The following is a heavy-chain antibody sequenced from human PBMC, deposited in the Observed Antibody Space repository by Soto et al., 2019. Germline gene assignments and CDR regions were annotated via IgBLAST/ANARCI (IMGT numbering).Heavy chain of an antibody. CDR3: ARGRGEIGIPLLDD. Sequence: GGSLRLSCVASGLTFSDYSMSWVRQATGKRLEWVSGISGGGSAFYADSVKGRFTISRDNSKNPLYLQMSSLRAEDTAVYYCARGRGEIGIPLLDDWGQGALVTVSS. V-gene: IGHV3-23*01. J-gene: IGHJ4*02. D-gene: IGHD1-26*01. CDR2: ISGGGSA. CDR1: GLTFSDYS.